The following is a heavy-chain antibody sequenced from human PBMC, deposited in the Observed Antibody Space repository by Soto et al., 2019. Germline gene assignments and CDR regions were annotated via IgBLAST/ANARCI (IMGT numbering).Heavy chain of an antibody. CDR1: GYTFTGYY. J-gene: IGHJ4*02. V-gene: IGHV1-2*04. CDR3: ARDSAARIFDY. Sequence: ASVKVSCKASGYTFTGYYMHWVRQAPGQGLEWMGRINPNSGGTNYAQKFQGWVTMTRDTSISTAYMELSRLRSDDTAVYYWARDSAARIFDYWGQGTLVTVSS. CDR2: INPNSGGT. D-gene: IGHD6-6*01.